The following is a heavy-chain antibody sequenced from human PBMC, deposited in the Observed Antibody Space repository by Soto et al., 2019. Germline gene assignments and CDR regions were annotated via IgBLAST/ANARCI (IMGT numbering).Heavy chain of an antibody. CDR3: ARAIYDFWSGYSPLDY. CDR1: GGSFSGYY. CDR2: INHSGST. J-gene: IGHJ4*02. V-gene: IGHV4-34*01. D-gene: IGHD3-3*01. Sequence: QVQLQQWGAGLLKPSETLSLTRAVYGGSFSGYYWSWIRQPPGKALECIGEINHSGSTNYNPSLNSRVTISVDTSKNQFSLKLSSVTAADTAVYYCARAIYDFWSGYSPLDYWGQGTLVTVSS.